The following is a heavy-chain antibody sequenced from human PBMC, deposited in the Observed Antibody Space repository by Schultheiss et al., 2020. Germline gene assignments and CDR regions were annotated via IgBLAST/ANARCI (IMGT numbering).Heavy chain of an antibody. CDR3: ARGIAVAGTGYYYGMDV. Sequence: GGSLRLSCAASGFTFSSYAMHWVRQAPGKGLEWVAVISYDGSNKYYADSVKGRFTISRDNSKNTLYLQMNSLRAEDTAVYYCARGIAVAGTGYYYGMDVWGQGTTVTVSS. V-gene: IGHV3-30*04. J-gene: IGHJ6*02. CDR1: GFTFSSYA. D-gene: IGHD6-19*01. CDR2: ISYDGSNK.